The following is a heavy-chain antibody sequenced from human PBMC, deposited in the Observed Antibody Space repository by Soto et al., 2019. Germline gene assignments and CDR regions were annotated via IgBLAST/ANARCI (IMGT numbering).Heavy chain of an antibody. CDR1: GFTFSNFA. V-gene: IGHV3-30-3*01. Sequence: PGGSLRLSCAASGFTFSNFAMHWVRQAPGKGLEWVTVISYDGSNKYYADSVKGRFTISRDNSKNTLYLQMNSLRAEDTAVYYCARVDTSRNYYYYGMDVWGQGTKVTVSS. J-gene: IGHJ6*02. CDR3: ARVDTSRNYYYYGMDV. CDR2: ISYDGSNK. D-gene: IGHD3-9*01.